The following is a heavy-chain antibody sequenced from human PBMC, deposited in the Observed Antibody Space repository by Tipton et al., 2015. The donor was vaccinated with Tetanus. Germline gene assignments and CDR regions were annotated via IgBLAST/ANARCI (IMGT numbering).Heavy chain of an antibody. D-gene: IGHD3-10*01. CDR1: GYTFSNYG. J-gene: IGHJ4*02. V-gene: IGHV1-18*01. Sequence: QSGAEVKKPGASVKVSCKTSGYTFSNYGVSWVRQAPGRGLERMGWISAYNGDTNTAQNLQGRVTMTTDTSTSTASMEVRSLTYDDTAVYYCGRASGYHYGSGSYYSGEDYWGQGTLVTVSS. CDR3: GRASGYHYGSGSYYSGEDY. CDR2: ISAYNGDT.